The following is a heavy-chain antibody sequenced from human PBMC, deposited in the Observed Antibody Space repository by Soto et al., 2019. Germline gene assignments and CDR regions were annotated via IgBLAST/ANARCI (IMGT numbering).Heavy chain of an antibody. J-gene: IGHJ4*02. CDR2: IGGTGDST. Sequence: GGSLRLSCAASGFAFSNYAMGWVRQAPGKGLEWVSTIGGTGDSTYYADSVKGRFTISRDNSKNTLYLQMNSLRAEDTAVYYCARDHYYDSSGYYLVGNDYWGQGTLVTVSS. CDR3: ARDHYYDSSGYYLVGNDY. V-gene: IGHV3-23*01. CDR1: GFAFSNYA. D-gene: IGHD3-22*01.